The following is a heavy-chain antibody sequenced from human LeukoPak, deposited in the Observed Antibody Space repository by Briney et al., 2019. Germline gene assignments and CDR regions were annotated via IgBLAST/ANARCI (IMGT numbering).Heavy chain of an antibody. CDR3: ARDIFLGHQTALDP. V-gene: IGHV3-33*01. D-gene: IGHD3-3*01. CDR2: MWYDGTNK. J-gene: IGHJ5*02. CDR1: GFTFSRYG. Sequence: GGPLRLSCAASGFTFSRYGMHWVRQAPGKGLEWLAVMWYDGTNKYYADSVKGRFTISRDNSKNTLYLQMNSLRAEDTAVYFCARDIFLGHQTALDPWGQGTLVTVSS.